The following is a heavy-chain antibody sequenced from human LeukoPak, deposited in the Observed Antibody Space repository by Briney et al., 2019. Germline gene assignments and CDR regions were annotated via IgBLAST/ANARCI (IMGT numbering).Heavy chain of an antibody. J-gene: IGHJ4*02. CDR2: IYYSGST. Sequence: SETLSLXCTVSGGSISSYYWSWIRQPPGKGLEWIGYIYYSGSTNYNPSLKSRVTISVDTSKNQFSLKLSSVTAADTAVYYCARERGELLDYWGQGTLVTVSS. CDR1: GGSISSYY. V-gene: IGHV4-59*01. D-gene: IGHD1-26*01. CDR3: ARERGELLDY.